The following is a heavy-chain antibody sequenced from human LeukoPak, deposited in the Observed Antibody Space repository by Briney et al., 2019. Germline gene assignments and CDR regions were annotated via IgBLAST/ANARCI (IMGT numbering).Heavy chain of an antibody. Sequence: QPGGSLRPSCAASGFTFSSYAMSWVRQAPGKGLEWVSATSGSGTSTYYADSVKGRFTISRDNSKNTLYLQMNSLRAEDTAVYYCAKLPAYYYDSSGYYYFDYWGQGTLVTVSS. V-gene: IGHV3-23*01. CDR2: TSGSGTST. J-gene: IGHJ4*02. CDR3: AKLPAYYYDSSGYYYFDY. CDR1: GFTFSSYA. D-gene: IGHD3-22*01.